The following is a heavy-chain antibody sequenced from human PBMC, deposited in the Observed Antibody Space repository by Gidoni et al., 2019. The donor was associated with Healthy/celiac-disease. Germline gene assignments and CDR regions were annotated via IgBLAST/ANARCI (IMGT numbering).Heavy chain of an antibody. CDR3: ARRRGAVVTPVAAYFDY. CDR2: IYPGDSDT. J-gene: IGHJ4*02. CDR1: GYSFTSYW. V-gene: IGHV5-51*03. D-gene: IGHD2-15*01. Sequence: EVQLVQSGAEVKKPGESLKISCKGSGYSFTSYWIGWVRQMPGKGLEWMGIIYPGDSDTRYSPSFQGQVTSSADKSISTAYLEWSSLKASDTAMYYCARRRGAVVTPVAAYFDYWGQGTLVTVSS.